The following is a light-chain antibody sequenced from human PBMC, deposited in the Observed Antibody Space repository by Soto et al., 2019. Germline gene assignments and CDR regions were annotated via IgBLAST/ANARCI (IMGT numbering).Light chain of an antibody. CDR3: QQADTFPIT. J-gene: IGKJ5*01. V-gene: IGKV1-12*01. CDR1: QTISTR. Sequence: DIQMTQSPSTLSATVGDRVTITWLASQTISTRLAWYQHKPGKAPNLLIYDASTLMRGVPSRFSGSGFGTDFTLTISSLQPEDFATYYCQQADTFPITFGQGTRLEIK. CDR2: DAS.